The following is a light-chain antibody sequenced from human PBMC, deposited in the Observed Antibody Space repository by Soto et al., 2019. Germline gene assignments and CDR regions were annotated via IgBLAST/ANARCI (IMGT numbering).Light chain of an antibody. CDR3: HYYGT. V-gene: IGKV1-5*03. CDR2: KAS. J-gene: IGKJ2*01. Sequence: DIQMTQSPSTLSASVGDRVTVTCRASQSISSWLAWYQQKPGKAPKRLIHKASSLQSGVPSSFSGSGSGTEFTITISSLQPDDFAPYYCHYYGTFGQGTRLEIK. CDR1: QSISSW.